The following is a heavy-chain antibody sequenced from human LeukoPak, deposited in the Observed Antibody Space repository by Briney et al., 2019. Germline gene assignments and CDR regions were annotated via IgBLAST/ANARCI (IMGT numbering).Heavy chain of an antibody. J-gene: IGHJ3*02. CDR2: IYHSGST. CDR1: GGSISSSNW. CDR3: ARPKDYYDSSLDAFDI. D-gene: IGHD3-22*01. V-gene: IGHV4-4*02. Sequence: PSETLSLTCAVSGGSISSSNWWSWVRQPPGKGLEWIGEIYHSGSTNYNPSLKSRVTISVDTSKNQFSLKLSSVTAADTAVYYCARPKDYYDSSLDAFDIWGQGTMVTVSS.